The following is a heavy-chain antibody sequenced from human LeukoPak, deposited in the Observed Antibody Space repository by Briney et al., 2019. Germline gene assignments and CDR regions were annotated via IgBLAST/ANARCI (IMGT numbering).Heavy chain of an antibody. D-gene: IGHD2-15*01. V-gene: IGHV5-51*01. CDR1: GYSITSYW. CDR3: ARQGHDCSGCSCCPNYAFDI. CDR2: IYPGDSDT. J-gene: IGHJ3*02. Sequence: GESLKISSTGSGYSITSYWIGWVRQMPGKGLERMGIIYPGDSDTRYRPSFQGQVTISAATSSTAAYLQWSSLKDSNTAMYYCARQGHDCSGCSCCPNYAFDIWGQGTMVTVSS.